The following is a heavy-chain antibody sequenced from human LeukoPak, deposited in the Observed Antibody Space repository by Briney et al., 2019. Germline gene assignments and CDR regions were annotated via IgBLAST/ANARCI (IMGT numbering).Heavy chain of an antibody. J-gene: IGHJ3*02. CDR3: ARDSFGADTDAFDI. V-gene: IGHV4-31*03. D-gene: IGHD3-16*01. CDR2: IYYSGST. Sequence: SETLSLTCTVSGGSISSGGYYWSWIRQHPGKGLEWIGYIYYSGSTYYNPSIKSRVTISVDTSKNQFSLKLSSVTAADTAVYYCARDSFGADTDAFDIWGQGTMVTVSS. CDR1: GGSISSGGYY.